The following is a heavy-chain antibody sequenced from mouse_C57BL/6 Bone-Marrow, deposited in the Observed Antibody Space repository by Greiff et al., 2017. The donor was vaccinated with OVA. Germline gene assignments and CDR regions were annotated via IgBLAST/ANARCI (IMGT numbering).Heavy chain of an antibody. CDR1: GYTFTSYW. CDR2: IHPSDSDT. J-gene: IGHJ3*01. CDR3: ANSQTAQATFAY. Sequence: QVQLQQSGAELVKPGASVKVSCKASGYTFTSYWMHWVKQRPGQGLEWIGRIHPSDSDTNYNQKFKGKATLTVDKSSSTAYMQLSSLTSEDSAVYYCANSQTAQATFAYWGQGTLVTVSA. D-gene: IGHD3-2*02. V-gene: IGHV1-74*01.